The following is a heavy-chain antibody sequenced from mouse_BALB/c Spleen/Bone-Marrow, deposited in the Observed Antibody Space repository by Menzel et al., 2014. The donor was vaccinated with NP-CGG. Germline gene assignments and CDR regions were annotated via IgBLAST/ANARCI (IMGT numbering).Heavy chain of an antibody. CDR3: ARREERFITTAAWFAY. J-gene: IGHJ3*01. CDR2: FYPGSGSI. V-gene: IGHV1-62-2*01. CDR1: GYTFTEYT. D-gene: IGHD1-2*01. Sequence: QVQLQQPGAELVKPGASVKLSCKASGYTFTEYTIHWVRQRSGQGLEWIGWFYPGSGSIKYNEKFKDKATLTADKSSSTVYMELSRLTSEDSAVYFCARREERFITTAAWFAYWGQGTLVTVSA.